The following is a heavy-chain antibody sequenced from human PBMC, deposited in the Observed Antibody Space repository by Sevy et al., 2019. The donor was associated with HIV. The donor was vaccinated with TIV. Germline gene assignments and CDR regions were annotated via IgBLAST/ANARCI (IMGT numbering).Heavy chain of an antibody. CDR2: ISNSSSYI. CDR3: ARDGVVATTWPFYFDY. J-gene: IGHJ4*02. V-gene: IGHV3-21*01. D-gene: IGHD5-12*01. CDR1: GFTFSSYS. Sequence: GGSLRLSCAASGFTFSSYSMNWVRQAPGKGLEWVAAISNSSSYIYYGGSVKGRFTISRANAKNSLYLQMNSLRAGDTAVYYCARDGVVATTWPFYFDYWGQGTLVTVSS.